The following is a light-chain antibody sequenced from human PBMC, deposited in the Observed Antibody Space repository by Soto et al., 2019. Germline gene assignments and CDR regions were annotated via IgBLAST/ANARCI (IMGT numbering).Light chain of an antibody. CDR1: QFMSSNY. V-gene: IGKV3D-7*01. J-gene: IGKJ1*01. CDR3: QQDYNLPWT. Sequence: EIVMTQSPATLSLSPGDRATLSCRASQFMSSNYLSWYQQKPGQATRLLIYGASTRATGIPDRFSGSGSETDFTLTISSLQPEDFAVYYCQQDYNLPWTFGHGTKVEIK. CDR2: GAS.